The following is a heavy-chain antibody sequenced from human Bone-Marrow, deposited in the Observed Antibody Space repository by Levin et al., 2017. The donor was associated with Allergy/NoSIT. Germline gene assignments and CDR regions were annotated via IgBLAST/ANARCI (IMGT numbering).Heavy chain of an antibody. CDR3: ARTGYGDYVGY. CDR1: GFSVSGNY. V-gene: IGHV3-66*02. J-gene: IGHJ4*02. CDR2: IYSGGST. Sequence: GGSLRLSCAASGFSVSGNYMSWVRQAPGKGLEWVSVIYSGGSTYYADSVKGRFTISRDNSKNTLYLQMNSLGAEDTAVYYCARTGYGDYVGYWGQGTLVTVSS. D-gene: IGHD4-17*01.